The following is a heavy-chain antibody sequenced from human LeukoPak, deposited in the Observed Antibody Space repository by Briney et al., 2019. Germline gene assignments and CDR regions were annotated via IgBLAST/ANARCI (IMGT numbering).Heavy chain of an antibody. V-gene: IGHV3-53*01. CDR3: ARIPKTTYFDY. Sequence: GGSLRLSCAASGFTVSSKYMSWVRQAPRKGLEWVSVIYSGGSTDYADSVKGRFTISRDNSENTLHLQMNSLRAEDTAVYYCARIPKTTYFDYWGQGTLVTVSS. D-gene: IGHD4-17*01. CDR2: IYSGGST. J-gene: IGHJ4*02. CDR1: GFTVSSKY.